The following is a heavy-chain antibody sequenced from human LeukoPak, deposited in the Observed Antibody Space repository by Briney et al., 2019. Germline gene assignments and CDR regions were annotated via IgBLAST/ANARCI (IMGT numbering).Heavy chain of an antibody. D-gene: IGHD4-17*01. CDR1: GFTFSSYG. J-gene: IGHJ4*02. CDR3: ANYGLGSAPKGGDY. V-gene: IGHV3-23*01. CDR2: ISGSGGST. Sequence: PGGSLRLSCAASGFTFSSYGMSWVRQAPGKGLEWVSAISGSGGSTYYADSVKGRFTISRDNSKNTLYLQMNSLRAEDTAVYYCANYGLGSAPKGGDYWGQGTLVTVSS.